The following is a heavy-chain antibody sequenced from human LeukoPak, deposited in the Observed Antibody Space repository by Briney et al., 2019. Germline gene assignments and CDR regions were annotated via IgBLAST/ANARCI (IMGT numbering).Heavy chain of an antibody. J-gene: IGHJ3*02. V-gene: IGHV3-64*01. CDR3: ARDAFDI. CDR1: GFTFSSYA. CDR2: ISSNGGST. Sequence: GGSLRLSCAASGFTFSSYAMHWVRQAPGKGLEYVSAISSNGGSTYYANSVKGRFTISRDNSKNTLYLQMGSLRAEDMAVYYCARDAFDIWGQGTMVTVSS.